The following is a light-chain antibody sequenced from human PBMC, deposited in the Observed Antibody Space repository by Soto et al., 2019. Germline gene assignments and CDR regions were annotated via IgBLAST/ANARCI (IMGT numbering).Light chain of an antibody. Sequence: QSVLTQPASVSGSPGQSITISCTGAISDVGSYNYVSWYQQYPGKAPKLMIYDVSTRPSGASDRFYGSKSGNTASLTISGLRAEDEADYSCGSSTTSSPYVFGNGTKVTV. CDR3: GSSTTSSPYV. CDR2: DVS. V-gene: IGLV2-14*03. J-gene: IGLJ1*01. CDR1: ISDVGSYNY.